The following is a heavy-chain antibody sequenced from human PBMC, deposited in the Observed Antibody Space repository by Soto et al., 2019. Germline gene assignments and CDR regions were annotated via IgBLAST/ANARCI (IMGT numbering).Heavy chain of an antibody. J-gene: IGHJ6*02. CDR3: ARAVYCGDDCYSYGMDV. CDR2: INLHRGST. V-gene: IGHV1-2*02. Sequence: QVQVVKSGAEVKKPGASVKISCKPSGSSFTDDYLHWVRRAPGQGLEGVGWINLHRGSTNFAQKFLGRVSMTRDTSISTAYMELFSLTSDDTAIYYCARAVYCGDDCYSYGMDVWGQGTTVTVSS. D-gene: IGHD2-21*02. CDR1: GSSFTDDY.